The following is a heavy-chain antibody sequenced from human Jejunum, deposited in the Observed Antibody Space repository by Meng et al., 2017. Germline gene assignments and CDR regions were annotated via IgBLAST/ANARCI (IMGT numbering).Heavy chain of an antibody. Sequence: QVQLVQSGAEVRKPGAPVKVSCKASGYTFTRYDINWVRQATGQGLEWMGWVNPNSGQTGYARKFQGRVTMTRSTSITTAYMELSGLRSEDTAIYYCARRASDDYGYNYWGQGTLVTVSS. V-gene: IGHV1-8*01. D-gene: IGHD5-18*01. CDR2: VNPNSGQT. J-gene: IGHJ4*02. CDR1: GYTFTRYD. CDR3: ARRASDDYGYNY.